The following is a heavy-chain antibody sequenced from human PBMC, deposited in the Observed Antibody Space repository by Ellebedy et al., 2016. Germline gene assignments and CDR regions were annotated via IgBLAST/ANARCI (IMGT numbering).Heavy chain of an antibody. Sequence: GESLKISXAASGFIFSSYALHWVRQAPGRGLEWVAVISDNGNNKYYRDSVNGRFTISRDNSRSTLSLQMNSLRVEDTALYFCARAGGGYSGGSSYSYAFDIWGQGTMVTVSS. CDR3: ARAGGGYSGGSSYSYAFDI. D-gene: IGHD2-15*01. CDR2: ISDNGNNK. V-gene: IGHV3-30-3*01. J-gene: IGHJ3*02. CDR1: GFIFSSYA.